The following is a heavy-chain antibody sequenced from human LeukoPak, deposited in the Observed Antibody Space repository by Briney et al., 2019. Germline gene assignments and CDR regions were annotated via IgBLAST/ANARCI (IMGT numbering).Heavy chain of an antibody. CDR2: INEDGTEK. Sequence: GGSLRLSCAASGFTFTTYYMTWVRQAPGKGLEWVAHINEDGTEKYSLDSVKGRFTISRDNAKNSLYLQMNSLRAEDTALYYCARFNWLCFDYWGQGTLVTVSS. D-gene: IGHD1-1*01. J-gene: IGHJ4*02. V-gene: IGHV3-7*03. CDR1: GFTFTTYY. CDR3: ARFNWLCFDY.